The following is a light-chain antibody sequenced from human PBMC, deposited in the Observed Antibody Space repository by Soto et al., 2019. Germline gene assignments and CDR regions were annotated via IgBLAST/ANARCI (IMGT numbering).Light chain of an antibody. CDR1: NSNIGAGYD. J-gene: IGLJ2*01. CDR3: HSYDSSLTVVL. Sequence: QAVLTQPPSVSGAPGQRVTISCTGSNSNIGAGYDVNWYQQLPGLVPKLLIYGSSSRALGVPDRFSGSKSDTSASLAITGLHAEDEAHYYCHSYDSSLTVVLFGGGTKLTVL. V-gene: IGLV1-40*01. CDR2: GSS.